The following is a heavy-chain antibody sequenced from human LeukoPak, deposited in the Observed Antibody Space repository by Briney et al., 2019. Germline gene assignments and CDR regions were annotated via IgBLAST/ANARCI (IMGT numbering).Heavy chain of an antibody. CDR2: LSYDGSNN. CDR3: ARDIRNYYGSGNYWGAFDI. J-gene: IGHJ3*02. V-gene: IGHV3-30*03. Sequence: PGRSLRLSCAASGFTFSSFGMHWVRQAPGKGLEWVAVLSYDGSNNYYADSVKGRFTISRDNAKNSLYLQMNSLRDEDTAVYYCARDIRNYYGSGNYWGAFDIWGQGTVVTVSS. D-gene: IGHD3-10*01. CDR1: GFTFSSFG.